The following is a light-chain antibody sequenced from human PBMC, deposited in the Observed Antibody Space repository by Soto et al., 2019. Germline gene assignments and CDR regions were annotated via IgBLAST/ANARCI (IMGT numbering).Light chain of an antibody. CDR1: QSVSSSY. J-gene: IGKJ2*01. Sequence: EVVLTQSPGTLSLSPGERATLSCRASQSVSSSYLAWYQQKPGQALRLLIYGASSRDTGIPDRFSGSGSGTDFTLTISRLEPEDFAVYYCQQYGSSPLYTFGQGTKLEIK. CDR2: GAS. CDR3: QQYGSSPLYT. V-gene: IGKV3-20*01.